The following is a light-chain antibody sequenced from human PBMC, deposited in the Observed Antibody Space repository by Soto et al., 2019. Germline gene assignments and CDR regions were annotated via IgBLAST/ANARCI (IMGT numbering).Light chain of an antibody. J-gene: IGKJ5*01. CDR1: QSVLHSNGYNY. CDR3: QQYFTTPIT. V-gene: IGKV4-1*01. CDR2: WAS. Sequence: DIVMTQSPLSLPVTPGEPASISCRSSQSVLHSNGYNYIAWYQQKPGQPPKLLIYWASTRESGVPDRFSGSGSGTDFTLTISTLQAEDVAIYHCQQYFTTPITFGQGTRLEIK.